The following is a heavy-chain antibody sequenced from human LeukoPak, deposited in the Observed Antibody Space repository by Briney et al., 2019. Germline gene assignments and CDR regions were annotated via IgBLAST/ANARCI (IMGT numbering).Heavy chain of an antibody. V-gene: IGHV4-39*01. CDR3: ARPRRNYYYMDV. D-gene: IGHD1-14*01. CDR1: GGSISSSSYY. J-gene: IGHJ6*03. CDR2: IFYSGST. Sequence: SETLSLPCTVSGGSISSSSYYWGWIRQPPGKGLEWIGSIFYSGSTYYNPSLKSRVTISVDTSKNQFSLKLSSVTAADTAVYYCARPRRNYYYMDVWGKGTTVTVSS.